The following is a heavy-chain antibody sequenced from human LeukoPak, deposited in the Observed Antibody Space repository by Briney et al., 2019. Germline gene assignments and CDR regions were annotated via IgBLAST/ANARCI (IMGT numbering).Heavy chain of an antibody. J-gene: IGHJ4*02. D-gene: IGHD6-19*01. CDR3: AREASSGWYVEY. CDR2: INAGNGNT. CDR1: GYTFTNYA. Sequence: ASVKVSCKASGYTFTNYAIHWVRQAPGQRLDWMGWINAGNGNTKYAQEFQGRVTITRDTSASTAYMQLSSLRSEDMAVYYCAREASSGWYVEYWGQGTLVTVSS. V-gene: IGHV1-3*03.